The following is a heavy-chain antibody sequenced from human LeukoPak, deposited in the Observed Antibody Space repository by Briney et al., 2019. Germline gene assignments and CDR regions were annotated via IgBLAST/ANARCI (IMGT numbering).Heavy chain of an antibody. V-gene: IGHV3-64D*06. J-gene: IGHJ4*02. CDR3: SAAVAGSFPG. D-gene: IGHD6-19*01. Sequence: GGSLRLSCSASGFTFSSYGMHWVRQAPGKGLEYVPTISSDGIRYYADSVKGRFTISRDNSKNTVYLQMSSLRTEDTAVYYCSAAVAGSFPGWGQETLVIVSS. CDR1: GFTFSSYG. CDR2: ISSDGIR.